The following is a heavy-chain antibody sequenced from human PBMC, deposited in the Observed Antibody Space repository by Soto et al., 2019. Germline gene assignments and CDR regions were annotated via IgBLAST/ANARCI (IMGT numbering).Heavy chain of an antibody. CDR1: GFTFSSYA. CDR2: ISGSGGST. V-gene: IGHV3-23*01. D-gene: IGHD1-1*01. J-gene: IGHJ4*02. CDR3: AKDRRLRSNWNDGYFDY. Sequence: PGGSLRLSCAASGFTFSSYAMSWVRQAPGKGLEWVSAISGSGGSTYYADSVKGRFTISRDNSKNTLYLQMNSLRAEDTAVYYCAKDRRLRSNWNDGYFDYWGQGTLVTVSS.